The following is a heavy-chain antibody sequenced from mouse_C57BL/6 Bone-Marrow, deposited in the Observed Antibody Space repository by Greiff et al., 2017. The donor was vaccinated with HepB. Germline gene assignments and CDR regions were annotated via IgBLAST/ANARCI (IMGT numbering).Heavy chain of an antibody. D-gene: IGHD2-3*01. CDR1: GYAFSSSW. J-gene: IGHJ3*01. Sequence: QVQLQQSGPELVKPGASVKISCKASGYAFSSSWMNWVKQRPGKGLEWIGRIYPGDGDTNYNGKFKGKATLTADKSSSTAYMQLSSLTSEDSAVYYCAGYLRGFAYWGQGTLVTVSA. CDR2: IYPGDGDT. CDR3: AGYLRGFAY. V-gene: IGHV1-82*01.